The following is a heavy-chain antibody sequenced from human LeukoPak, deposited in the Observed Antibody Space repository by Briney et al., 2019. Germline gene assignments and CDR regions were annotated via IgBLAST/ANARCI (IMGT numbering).Heavy chain of an antibody. CDR3: ARAGGEWLVKGYFDL. J-gene: IGHJ2*01. V-gene: IGHV4-59*01. Sequence: PSETLSLTCTVSGGSISSYYWSWIRQPPGKGLEWIGYIYFSGSTNYNPSLESRVTISVDTSKNQLSLKLSSVTAADTAVYCCARAGGEWLVKGYFDLWGRGTPVTVSS. CDR2: IYFSGST. CDR1: GGSISSYY. D-gene: IGHD6-19*01.